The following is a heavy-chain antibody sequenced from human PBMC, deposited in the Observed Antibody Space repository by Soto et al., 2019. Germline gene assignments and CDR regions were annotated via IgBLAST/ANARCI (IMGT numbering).Heavy chain of an antibody. V-gene: IGHV4-34*01. CDR2: INHSGST. Sequence: SETLSLTCAVYGGSFSGYYWSWIRQPPGKGLEWIGEINHSGSTNYNPSLKSRVTISVDTSKNQFSLKLSSVTAADTAVYYCARHGPEYYDFWSGSAPYYYYYMDVWGKGTTVTVSS. J-gene: IGHJ6*03. D-gene: IGHD3-3*01. CDR3: ARHGPEYYDFWSGSAPYYYYYMDV. CDR1: GGSFSGYY.